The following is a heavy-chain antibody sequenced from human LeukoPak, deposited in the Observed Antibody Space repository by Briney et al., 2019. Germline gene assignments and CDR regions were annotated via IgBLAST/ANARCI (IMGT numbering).Heavy chain of an antibody. Sequence: ASVKLSCEASGYTFSNYGLTWVRQAPGRGLEWMGWISAYNGNTNYAQKLQDRVTMTTDTSTSTAYMELRGLTSDDTAVYYCARQVDSTKALPDYWGQGSLVSVSS. V-gene: IGHV1-18*01. CDR3: ARQVDSTKALPDY. CDR1: GYTFSNYG. D-gene: IGHD2/OR15-2a*01. CDR2: ISAYNGNT. J-gene: IGHJ4*02.